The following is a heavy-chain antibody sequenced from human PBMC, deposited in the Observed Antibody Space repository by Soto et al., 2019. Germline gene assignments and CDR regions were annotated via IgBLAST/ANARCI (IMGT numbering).Heavy chain of an antibody. Sequence: QLQLQDSGPGLVKPSETLSLTCSVSGGTISSGRNFWGWIRQPPGKGLEWIGNIYYRGSTYYNPSLKSRVTIFVDTSKDQFSLKMTSVTAADTAVYYCARLGYASAWYHFDQWGQGTLVTVSS. CDR3: ARLGYASAWYHFDQ. CDR1: GGTISSGRNF. V-gene: IGHV4-39*01. CDR2: IYYRGST. D-gene: IGHD6-19*01. J-gene: IGHJ4*02.